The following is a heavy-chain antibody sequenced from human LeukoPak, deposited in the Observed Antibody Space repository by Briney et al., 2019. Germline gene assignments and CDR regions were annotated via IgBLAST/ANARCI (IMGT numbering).Heavy chain of an antibody. Sequence: GSLRLSCAASGFTFSDYYMSWIRQAPGKGLEWVSYISSSGSTIYYADSVKGGFTISRDNSKNTLYLQMNSLRAEDTAVYYCAKAVGYSYGYYFDYWGQGTLVTVSS. D-gene: IGHD5-18*01. CDR2: ISSSGSTI. J-gene: IGHJ4*02. V-gene: IGHV3-11*01. CDR3: AKAVGYSYGYYFDY. CDR1: GFTFSDYY.